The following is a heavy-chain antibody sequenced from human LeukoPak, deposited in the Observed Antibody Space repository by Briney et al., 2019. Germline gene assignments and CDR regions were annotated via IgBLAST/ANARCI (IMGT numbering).Heavy chain of an antibody. CDR2: FSYAGSKR. D-gene: IGHD4-17*01. Sequence: LSCYRASSGFTFSDYSVDLVRHAPSKRLEWVSDFSYAGSKRHYADSVKGRFTISRDNSKNTVYLQMNSLRAEDTAVYYCAKDAYERDDYGDHLRDFVDVWGQGTTVTVSS. CDR3: AKDAYERDDYGDHLRDFVDV. CDR1: GFTFSDYS. V-gene: IGHV3-30*18. J-gene: IGHJ6*02.